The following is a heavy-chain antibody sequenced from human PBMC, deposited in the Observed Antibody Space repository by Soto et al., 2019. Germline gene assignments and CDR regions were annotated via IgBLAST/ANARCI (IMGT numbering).Heavy chain of an antibody. CDR3: AREARRSDTSWVYVDY. J-gene: IGHJ4*01. D-gene: IGHD2-2*01. V-gene: IGHV3-11*01. CDR1: GFTVSDYN. CDR2: ISGSGDTI. Sequence: QVQLVESGGGLVKPGGSLRLSCAASGFTVSDYNMGWIRQAPGKGLEWISDISGSGDTIYYADSVKGRFTIPRDNAKNSLFLQINSLIAVDTAVYLCAREARRSDTSWVYVDYWGHGTRVTVSS.